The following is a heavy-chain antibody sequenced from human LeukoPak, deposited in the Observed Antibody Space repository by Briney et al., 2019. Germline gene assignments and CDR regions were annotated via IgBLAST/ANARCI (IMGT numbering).Heavy chain of an antibody. Sequence: SETLSLTCAVSGGSFSGYYWSWIRRPPEKGLEGIREINHSGSTNYNPSLKSRVTISADTSKNQLSLKLSSVTAADTAVYYCARGRGLVVVTARRAFDIWGQGTMVTVSS. V-gene: IGHV4-34*01. CDR2: INHSGST. J-gene: IGHJ3*02. CDR3: ARGRGLVVVTARRAFDI. D-gene: IGHD2-21*02. CDR1: GGSFSGYY.